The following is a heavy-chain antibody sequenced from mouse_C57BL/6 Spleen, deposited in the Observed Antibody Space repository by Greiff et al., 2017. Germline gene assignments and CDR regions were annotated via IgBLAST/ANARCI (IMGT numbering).Heavy chain of an antibody. V-gene: IGHV5-9-1*02. CDR1: GFTFSSYA. CDR2: ISSGGDYI. Sequence: EVKLVESGEGLVKPGGSLKLSCAASGFTFSSYAMSWVRQTPEKRLEWVAYISSGGDYIYYAATVKGRFTISRDNARNTLYLQMISLKSEDTAMYYCTRDGDYYGSSYDYYAMDYWGQGTSVTVSS. D-gene: IGHD1-1*01. CDR3: TRDGDYYGSSYDYYAMDY. J-gene: IGHJ4*01.